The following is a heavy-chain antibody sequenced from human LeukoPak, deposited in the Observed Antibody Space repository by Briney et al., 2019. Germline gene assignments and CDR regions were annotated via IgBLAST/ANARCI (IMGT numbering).Heavy chain of an antibody. J-gene: IGHJ4*02. CDR2: IYTDGSTK. CDR1: GFIFSNSG. Sequence: GRSLRLSCAASGFIFSNSGMHWVRQAPGKGLEWVTVIYTDGSTKYYADSVKGRFTISRDNSKNTLYLQMNSLRPEDTALYYCARPRTIAAAGIFGAFDYWGQGTLVTVSS. CDR3: ARPRTIAAAGIFGAFDY. V-gene: IGHV3-30*03. D-gene: IGHD6-13*01.